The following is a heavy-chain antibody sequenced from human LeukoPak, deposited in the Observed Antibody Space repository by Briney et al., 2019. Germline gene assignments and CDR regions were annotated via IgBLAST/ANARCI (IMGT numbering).Heavy chain of an antibody. CDR2: IIPIFGTA. J-gene: IGHJ4*02. Sequence: ASVKVSCKAFAGTFSDYAISWVRQAPGQGIEWMGGIIPIFGTANYAQQFQGRVTITTDESTSTAYMELSRLRSEDTAVYYCAKLTEWELLRYWGQGTLVTVSS. V-gene: IGHV1-69*05. CDR3: AKLTEWELLRY. CDR1: AGTFSDYA. D-gene: IGHD1-26*01.